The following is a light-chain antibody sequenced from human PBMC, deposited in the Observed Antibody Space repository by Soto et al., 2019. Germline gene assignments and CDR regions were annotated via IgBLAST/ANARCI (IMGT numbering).Light chain of an antibody. CDR3: TSYAGGNNV. J-gene: IGLJ1*01. CDR2: EVN. CDR1: SSDVGGYNY. Sequence: QSALTQPPSASGSPGQSVTLSCTGTSSDVGGYNYVSWYQQHPGKVPKLMVYEVNKRPSGVPDRFSGSKSGNTASLTVSGLQYEEEDDYYCTSYAGGNNVFGTGTKLTVL. V-gene: IGLV2-8*01.